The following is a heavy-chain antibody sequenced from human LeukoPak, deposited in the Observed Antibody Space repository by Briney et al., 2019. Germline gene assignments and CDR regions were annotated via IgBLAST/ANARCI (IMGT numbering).Heavy chain of an antibody. CDR3: ARDLGLYMDV. J-gene: IGHJ6*03. Sequence: PSETLSLTCTVSGGSISSSSYYWGWIRQPPGKGLEWIGRIYTSGSTNYNPSLKSRVTMSVDTSKNQFSLKLSSVTAADTAVYYCARDLGLYMDVWGKGTTVTISS. CDR1: GGSISSSSYY. CDR2: IYTSGST. D-gene: IGHD3-16*01. V-gene: IGHV4-39*07.